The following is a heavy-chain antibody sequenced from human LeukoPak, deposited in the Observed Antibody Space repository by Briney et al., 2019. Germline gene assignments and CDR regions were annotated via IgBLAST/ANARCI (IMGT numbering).Heavy chain of an antibody. V-gene: IGHV3-21*04. CDR1: GFTFSSYS. J-gene: IGHJ4*02. Sequence: PGGSLRLSCAASGFTFSSYSMNWVRQAPGKGLEWVSSISSSSSYIYYADSVKGRFTISRDNSKNTLYLQMNSLRVEDTAVYYCANHRYCSGTSCYGGHDYWGQGTLVTVSS. D-gene: IGHD2-2*01. CDR3: ANHRYCSGTSCYGGHDY. CDR2: ISSSSSYI.